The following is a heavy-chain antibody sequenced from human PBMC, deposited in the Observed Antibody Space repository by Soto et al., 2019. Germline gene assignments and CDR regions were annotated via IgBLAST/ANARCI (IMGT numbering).Heavy chain of an antibody. J-gene: IGHJ4*02. Sequence: QLQLQESGPGLVKPSETLSLTCNVSGDSMRRSSYYWVWIRQPPGKGLEWIGSIYHTGSTSYTPSLKGRVTISVDTSKSQFSLKLSSVTAADTAVYYCARTKGEAGLDSWGQGSLVTVSS. CDR1: GDSMRRSSYY. CDR3: ARTKGEAGLDS. CDR2: IYHTGST. V-gene: IGHV4-39*01. D-gene: IGHD2-8*01.